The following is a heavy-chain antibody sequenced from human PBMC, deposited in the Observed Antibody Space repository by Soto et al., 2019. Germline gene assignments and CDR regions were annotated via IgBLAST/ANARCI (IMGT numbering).Heavy chain of an antibody. D-gene: IGHD3-22*01. J-gene: IGHJ3*02. Sequence: SETLSLTCTVSGGSISSGGYYWTWIRQHPGKGLEWVGSIYYSGTTYYNPSLKSRLTISVDTAKNQFSLKLSSVTAADTAVYYCARDCGGYYLSDAFDIWGQRTMVTVSS. V-gene: IGHV4-31*03. CDR3: ARDCGGYYLSDAFDI. CDR2: IYYSGTT. CDR1: GGSISSGGYY.